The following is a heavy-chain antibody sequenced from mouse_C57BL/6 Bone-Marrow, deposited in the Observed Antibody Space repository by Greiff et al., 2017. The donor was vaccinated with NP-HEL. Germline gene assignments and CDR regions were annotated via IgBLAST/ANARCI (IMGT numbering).Heavy chain of an antibody. CDR1: GYTFTTYW. V-gene: IGHV1-50*01. Sequence: QVQLQQPGAELVKPGASVKLSCKASGYTFTTYWMQWVKQRPGQGLEWIGEIDPSDSFTYYNQKFKGKATLTVDTSSSTANMQLSSLTSEDSAVYYCARKAYYGRSYEFAYWGQGTLVTVSA. J-gene: IGHJ3*01. CDR3: ARKAYYGRSYEFAY. CDR2: IDPSDSFT. D-gene: IGHD1-1*01.